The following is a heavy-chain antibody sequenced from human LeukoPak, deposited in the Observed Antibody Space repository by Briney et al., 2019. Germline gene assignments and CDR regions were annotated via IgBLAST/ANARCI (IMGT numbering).Heavy chain of an antibody. Sequence: ASVKVSCKASGYTFTGYYMHWVRQAPGQGLEWMGWINPNSGGTNYAQKFQGRVTMTRDTSISTAYMELSRLRSDDTAVYYCARLVEGSSWYQYYYYYYGMDVWGKGTTVTVSS. CDR2: INPNSGGT. CDR3: ARLVEGSSWYQYYYYYYGMDV. J-gene: IGHJ6*04. CDR1: GYTFTGYY. D-gene: IGHD6-13*01. V-gene: IGHV1-2*02.